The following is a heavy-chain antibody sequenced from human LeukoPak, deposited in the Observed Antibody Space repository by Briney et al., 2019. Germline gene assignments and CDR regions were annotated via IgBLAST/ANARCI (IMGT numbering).Heavy chain of an antibody. CDR1: GYTFTSYD. CDR2: MNPNNGNT. V-gene: IGHV1-8*01. Sequence: ASVKVSCKASGYTFTSYDINWVRQAPGQGLEWMASMNPNNGNTAYARKFQGRVTMTRNTSIGTAYLELSALRSEDTAVYYCARLHWESGGIYFYYYMDVWGKGTTVTVSS. CDR3: ARLHWESGGIYFYYYMDV. J-gene: IGHJ6*03. D-gene: IGHD3-16*01.